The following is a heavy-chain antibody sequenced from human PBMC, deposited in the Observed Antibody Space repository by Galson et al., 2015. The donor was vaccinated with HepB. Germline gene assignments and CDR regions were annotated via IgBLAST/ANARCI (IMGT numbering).Heavy chain of an antibody. D-gene: IGHD3-16*01. V-gene: IGHV3-74*01. CDR3: ARDMTHYVWGSYVYLEDAFDI. J-gene: IGHJ3*02. CDR2: INSDGSST. CDR1: GFTFSSYW. Sequence: SLRLSCAASGFTFSSYWMHWVRQAPGKGLVWVSRINSDGSSTSYADSVKGRFTISRDNAKNTLYLQMNSLRAEDTAVYYCARDMTHYVWGSYVYLEDAFDIWGQGTMVTVSS.